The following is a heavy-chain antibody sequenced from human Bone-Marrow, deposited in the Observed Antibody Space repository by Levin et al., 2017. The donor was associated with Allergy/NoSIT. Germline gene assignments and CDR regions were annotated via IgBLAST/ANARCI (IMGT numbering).Heavy chain of an antibody. D-gene: IGHD3-22*01. CDR1: GFTFNSYA. J-gene: IGHJ4*02. V-gene: IGHV3-23*01. Sequence: LAGGSLRLSCAASGFTFNSYAMSWVRQAPGKGLEWVSGIGSAGGSRYYADSVKGRFTISRDNSRNTLYLQMNSLTAEDTALYYCAKQPHISGFYYAAIDSWGQGTLVTVSS. CDR3: AKQPHISGFYYAAIDS. CDR2: IGSAGGSR.